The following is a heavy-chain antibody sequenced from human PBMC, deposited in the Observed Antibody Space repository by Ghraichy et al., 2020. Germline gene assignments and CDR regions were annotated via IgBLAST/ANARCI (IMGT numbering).Heavy chain of an antibody. D-gene: IGHD6-19*01. CDR2: IYYSGST. CDR3: ARGYSSGWLTLREFDP. V-gene: IGHV4-59*01. CDR1: GGSISSYY. Sequence: SETLSLTCTVSGGSISSYYWSWIRQPPGKGLEWIGYIYYSGSTNYNPSLKSRVTISVGTSKNQFSLKLSSVTAADTAVYYCARGYSSGWLTLREFDPWGQGTLVTVSS. J-gene: IGHJ5*02.